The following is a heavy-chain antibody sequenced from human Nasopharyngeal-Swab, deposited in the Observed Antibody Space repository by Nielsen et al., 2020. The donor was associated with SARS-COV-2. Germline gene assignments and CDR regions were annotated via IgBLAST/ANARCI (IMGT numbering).Heavy chain of an antibody. CDR2: IYYSGST. J-gene: IGHJ4*02. CDR3: ARAYYYDSSGYYIRGAYFDY. Sequence: PGKGLEWIGSIYYSGSTYYNPSLKSRVTISVDTSKNQFSLKLSSVTAADTAVYYCARAYYYDSSGYYIRGAYFDYWGQGTLVNVSS. V-gene: IGHV4-39*01. D-gene: IGHD3-22*01.